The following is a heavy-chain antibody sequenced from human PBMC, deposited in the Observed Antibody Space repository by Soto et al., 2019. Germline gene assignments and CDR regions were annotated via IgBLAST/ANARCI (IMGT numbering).Heavy chain of an antibody. V-gene: IGHV1-18*01. J-gene: IGHJ4*02. D-gene: IGHD1-1*01. Sequence: QVHLVQSGAEVKKPGASVKVSCKGSGYGFTTYVITWVRQAPGQGLEWMAWISAHNGNTNYAQKLQDRVTVTRDTSTSTAYQERRRRSADDTAVYYCARGRYGDYWGQGALVTVSS. CDR3: ARGRYGDY. CDR2: ISAHNGNT. CDR1: GYGFTTYV.